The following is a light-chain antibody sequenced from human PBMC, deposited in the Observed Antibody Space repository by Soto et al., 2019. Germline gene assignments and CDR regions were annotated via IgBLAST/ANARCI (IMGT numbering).Light chain of an antibody. CDR2: DVN. Sequence: QSALTQPASVSGSPGQSITISCTGTSSDVGGYNYVSWYQQHPGKAPKLMIYDVNNRPSGVSNRFSCSKSGNTASLTISGLQTEDEADYYCSSYTSISTLVFGTGTKLTVL. CDR1: SSDVGGYNY. V-gene: IGLV2-14*01. J-gene: IGLJ1*01. CDR3: SSYTSISTLV.